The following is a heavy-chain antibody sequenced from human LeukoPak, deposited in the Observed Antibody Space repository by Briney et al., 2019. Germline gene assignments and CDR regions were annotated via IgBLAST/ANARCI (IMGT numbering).Heavy chain of an antibody. Sequence: RPSETLSLTCTVSGGSISSGGYYWSWIRQHPGKGLEWIGYIYYSGSTYYNPSLKSRVTISVDTSKNQFSLKLSSVTAADTAVYYCARRALSSSSHIDYWGQGTLVTVSS. CDR3: ARRALSSSSHIDY. CDR1: GGSISSGGYY. D-gene: IGHD6-13*01. J-gene: IGHJ4*02. CDR2: IYYSGST. V-gene: IGHV4-31*03.